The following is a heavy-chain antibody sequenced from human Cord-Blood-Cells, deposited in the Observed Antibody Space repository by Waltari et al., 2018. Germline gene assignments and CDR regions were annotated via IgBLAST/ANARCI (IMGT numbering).Heavy chain of an antibody. CDR1: GFTFSSYS. J-gene: IGHJ4*02. V-gene: IGHV3-21*01. CDR2: ISSSSSYI. CDR3: ATTTRAGFDY. Sequence: EVQLVESGGGLVKPGGSLRLSCAASGFTFSSYSMNWVRQAPGKGLEWVSYISSSSSYIYYADSVKGRFTISRDNAKNSLYLQMNSLRAEDTAVYYCATTTRAGFDYWGQGTLVTVSS. D-gene: IGHD1-7*01.